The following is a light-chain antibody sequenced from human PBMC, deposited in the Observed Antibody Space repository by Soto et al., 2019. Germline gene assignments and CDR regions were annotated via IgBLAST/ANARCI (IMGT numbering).Light chain of an antibody. V-gene: IGLV1-40*01. CDR1: SCNIGAGYD. Sequence: QSVLTQPPSVSGAPGQRVTISCTGSSCNIGAGYDVHWYQHLPGTAPKLLIYGDSNRPSGVPDRFSGSKSDTSASLAITGLQAEDEADYYCQSYDSSLSVYVFGTGTKLTVL. CDR3: QSYDSSLSVYV. CDR2: GDS. J-gene: IGLJ1*01.